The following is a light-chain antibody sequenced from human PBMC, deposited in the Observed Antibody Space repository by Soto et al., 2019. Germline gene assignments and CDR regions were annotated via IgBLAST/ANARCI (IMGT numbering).Light chain of an antibody. V-gene: IGLV1-44*01. Sequence: QSVLTQPPSASGTPGQRVTMSCSGSSSNIGSNTVNWYQQLPGTAPKLLIYSNNQRPSGVPDRFSASKSGTSASLAISGLQAQDEEDSYCAAWHASLNGHYRVFGGGTQLTVL. CDR3: AAWHASLNGHYRV. J-gene: IGLJ3*02. CDR2: SNN. CDR1: SSNIGSNT.